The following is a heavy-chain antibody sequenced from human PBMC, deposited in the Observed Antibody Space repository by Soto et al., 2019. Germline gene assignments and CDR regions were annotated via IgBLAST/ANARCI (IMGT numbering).Heavy chain of an antibody. CDR1: GFTFSSYA. D-gene: IGHD6-6*01. CDR2: ISSSSSYI. J-gene: IGHJ5*02. CDR3: ASLEYSSSRFDP. V-gene: IGHV3-21*01. Sequence: GGSLRLSCAASGFTFSSYAMSWVRQAPGKGLEWVSSISSSSSYIYYADSVKGRFTISRDSAKNSLYLQMNSLRAEDTAVYYCASLEYSSSRFDPWGQGTLVNVSS.